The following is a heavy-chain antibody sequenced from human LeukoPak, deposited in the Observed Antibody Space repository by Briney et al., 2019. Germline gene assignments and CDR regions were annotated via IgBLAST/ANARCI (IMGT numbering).Heavy chain of an antibody. D-gene: IGHD2-2*01. CDR1: GGSISSSSYY. V-gene: IGHV4-39*07. CDR2: IYYSGST. Sequence: SETLSLTCTVSGGSISSSSYYWGWIRQPPGKGLEWIGSIYYSGSTYYNPSLKSRVTISVDTSKNQFSLKLSSVTAADTAVYYCARAIPPAAIDYWGQGTLVTVSS. J-gene: IGHJ4*02. CDR3: ARAIPPAAIDY.